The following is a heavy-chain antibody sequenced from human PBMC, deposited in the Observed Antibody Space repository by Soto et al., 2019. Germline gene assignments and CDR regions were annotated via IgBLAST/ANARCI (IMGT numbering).Heavy chain of an antibody. Sequence: QVQLVESGGGVVQPGRSLRLSCAASGFTFSSYGMHWVRQAPGKGLEWVAVISYDGSNKYYADSVKGRFTISRVNSKNALYLQMSSLRTEETAVYYCAKVRIRYRGRTCSSTSCTPPGMDVWGQETTVTVSS. D-gene: IGHD2-2*01. J-gene: IGHJ6*02. CDR3: AKVRIRYRGRTCSSTSCTPPGMDV. V-gene: IGHV3-30*18. CDR2: ISYDGSNK. CDR1: GFTFSSYG.